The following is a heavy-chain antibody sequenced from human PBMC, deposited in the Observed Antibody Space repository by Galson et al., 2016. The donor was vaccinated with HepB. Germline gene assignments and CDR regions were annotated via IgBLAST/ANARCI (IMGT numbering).Heavy chain of an antibody. V-gene: IGHV6-1*01. CDR2: TYYRSKWSN. J-gene: IGHJ4*02. CDR1: GDSVSSHSAA. Sequence: CAISGDSVSSHSAAWNWVRQSPSRGLEWLGRTYYRSKWSNEYEESLKSRLTINPDTTKNQFSLHLTSLTPEDTAVYYCVREQIIPSAGGGNYFDSWGQGTLVTVSS. D-gene: IGHD3-3*01. CDR3: VREQIIPSAGGGNYFDS.